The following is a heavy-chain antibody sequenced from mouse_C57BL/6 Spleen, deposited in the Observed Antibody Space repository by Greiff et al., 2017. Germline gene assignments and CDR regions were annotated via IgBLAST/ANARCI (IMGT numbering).Heavy chain of an antibody. J-gene: IGHJ1*03. CDR3: ARGLYDGYNWYFDV. CDR2: SRNKANDYTT. Sequence: EVQVVESGGGLVQSGRSLRLSCATSGFTFSDFYMEWVRQAPGKGLEWIAASRNKANDYTTEYSASVKGRFIVSRDTSQSILYLQMNALRAEDTAIYYCARGLYDGYNWYFDVWGTGTTVTVSS. V-gene: IGHV7-1*01. CDR1: GFTFSDFY. D-gene: IGHD2-3*01.